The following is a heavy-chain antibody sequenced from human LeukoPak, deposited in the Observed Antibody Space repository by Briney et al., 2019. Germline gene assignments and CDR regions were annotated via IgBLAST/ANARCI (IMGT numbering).Heavy chain of an antibody. CDR2: IKSKTDGGTT. Sequence: SGGSLRLSCAASGFTFSNAWMSWVRQAPGKGLEWVGRIKSKTDGGTTDYAAPVKGRFTISTDDSKNTLYLQMNSLKTEDTAVYYCTTAIRGYSSSSEDYWGQGTLVTVSS. CDR1: GFTFSNAW. CDR3: TTAIRGYSSSSEDY. J-gene: IGHJ4*02. D-gene: IGHD6-6*01. V-gene: IGHV3-15*01.